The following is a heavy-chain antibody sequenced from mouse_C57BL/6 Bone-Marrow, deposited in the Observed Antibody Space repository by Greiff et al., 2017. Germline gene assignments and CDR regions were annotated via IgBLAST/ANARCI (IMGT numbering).Heavy chain of an antibody. Sequence: VQLQESGPELVKPGASVKLSCKASGYTFTSYDINWVKQRPGQGLEWIGWIYPRDGSTKYNEKFKGKATLTVDTSSSTAYMELHGLTSEDSAVYFCARLEFDGSGGDWYFDGWGTGTTVTVSS. CDR3: ARLEFDGSGGDWYFDG. D-gene: IGHD1-1*01. CDR1: GYTFTSYD. J-gene: IGHJ1*03. CDR2: IYPRDGST. V-gene: IGHV1-85*01.